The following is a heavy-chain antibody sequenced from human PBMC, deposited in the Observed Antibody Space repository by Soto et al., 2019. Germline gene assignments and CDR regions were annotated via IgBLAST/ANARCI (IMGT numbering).Heavy chain of an antibody. CDR1: GFTISSCW. CDR3: ASLYSSAWARDY. D-gene: IGHD6-19*01. Sequence: GGSLRLSCVASGFTISSCWMHWVRQAPGKGLVWVSRISSDGSSTNYADSVKGRFTISRDNAKNTLYLQMNNLRAEDTAVYYCASLYSSAWARDYWGQGTLVTVSS. CDR2: ISSDGSST. J-gene: IGHJ4*02. V-gene: IGHV3-74*01.